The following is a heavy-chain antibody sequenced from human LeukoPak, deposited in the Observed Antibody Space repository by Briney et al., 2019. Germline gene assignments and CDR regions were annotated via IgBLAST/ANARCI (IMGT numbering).Heavy chain of an antibody. V-gene: IGHV3-23*01. D-gene: IGHD1-26*01. CDR3: ATSGIVGATRLYYYYCMDV. CDR1: GFTFSSYG. Sequence: PGGSLRLSCAASGFTFSSYGMSWVRQAPGKGLEWVSAISGSGGSTYYADSVKGRFTISRDNSKNTLYLQMNSLRAEDTAVYYCATSGIVGATRLYYYYCMDVWGKGTTVTISS. CDR2: ISGSGGST. J-gene: IGHJ6*03.